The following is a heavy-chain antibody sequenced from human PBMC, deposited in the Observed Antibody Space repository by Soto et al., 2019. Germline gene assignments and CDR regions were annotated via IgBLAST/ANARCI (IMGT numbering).Heavy chain of an antibody. Sequence: EVQLVESGGGLVQPGGSLRLSCAASGFTFSSYWMSWDRQAPGKGLEWVANIKQDGSEKYYVDSVKGRFTISRDNAKNSLYLQMNSLRAEDTAVYYCARDTRIQLWLRSWYFDLWGCGTLVTVSS. D-gene: IGHD5-18*01. V-gene: IGHV3-7*01. J-gene: IGHJ2*01. CDR3: ARDTRIQLWLRSWYFDL. CDR1: GFTFSSYW. CDR2: IKQDGSEK.